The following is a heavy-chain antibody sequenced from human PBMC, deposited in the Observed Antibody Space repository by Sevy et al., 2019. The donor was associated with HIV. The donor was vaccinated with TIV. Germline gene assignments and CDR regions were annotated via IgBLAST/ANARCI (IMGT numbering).Heavy chain of an antibody. Sequence: SETLSLTCTVSADSINSYYYSWIRQPPGGGLAWIGFMSYSAFTNSNPSLKSRVTLSIDTSRNQISLKLTSVSPADTAICFCASDQGAGYFDHWGQGTLVTVSS. CDR1: ADSINSYY. CDR3: ASDQGAGYFDH. CDR2: MSYSAFT. V-gene: IGHV4-59*13. J-gene: IGHJ4*02.